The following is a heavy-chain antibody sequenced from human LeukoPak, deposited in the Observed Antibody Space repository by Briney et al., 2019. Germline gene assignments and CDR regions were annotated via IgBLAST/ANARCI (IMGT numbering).Heavy chain of an antibody. CDR3: AGVGTTTSAFDI. V-gene: IGHV3-33*01. CDR1: GFTFSSYG. D-gene: IGHD1-26*01. Sequence: GGSLRLSCAASGFTFSSYGMHWVRQAPGKGLEWVAVVWYDGSNKYYADSVKGRFTISRDNSKNTLYLQMNSLRAEDTAVYYCAGVGTTTSAFDIWGQGTMVTVSS. CDR2: VWYDGSNK. J-gene: IGHJ3*02.